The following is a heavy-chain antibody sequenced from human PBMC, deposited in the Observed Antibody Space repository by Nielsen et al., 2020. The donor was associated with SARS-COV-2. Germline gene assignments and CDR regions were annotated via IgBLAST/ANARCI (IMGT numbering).Heavy chain of an antibody. J-gene: IGHJ5*02. CDR1: KFTFSNYA. V-gene: IGHV3-30*04. D-gene: IGHD3-10*01. CDR3: ARFRGSTAVDWFDP. CDR2: ISYEGKTE. Sequence: GGSLRLSCAASKFTFSNYAMHWVRQAPGKGLEWLAAISYEGKTEYYADSVQGRFTISRDNSKNTLYLQMNSLRHEDTAVYYCARFRGSTAVDWFDPWGQGTPVTVSS.